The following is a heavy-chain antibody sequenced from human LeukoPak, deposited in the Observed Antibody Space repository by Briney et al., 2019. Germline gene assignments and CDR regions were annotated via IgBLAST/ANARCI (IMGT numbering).Heavy chain of an antibody. CDR1: GGSVSGYY. CDR3: VRANYFDY. Sequence: RASETLSLTCAVSGGSVSGYYWTWMRQPPGKGLEWIGDIYYSGSTNYNPSLESRVTISIDTSKNRFYLKLNSVTAADTAVYLCVRANYFDYWGQGTLVTVSS. CDR2: IYYSGST. V-gene: IGHV4-59*02. J-gene: IGHJ4*02.